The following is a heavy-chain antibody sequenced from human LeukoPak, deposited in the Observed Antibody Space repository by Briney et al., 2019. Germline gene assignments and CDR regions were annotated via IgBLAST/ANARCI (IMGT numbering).Heavy chain of an antibody. V-gene: IGHV4-59*01. CDR3: ARGICPNGVCSFHPFDY. CDR1: GGSISNYY. D-gene: IGHD2-8*01. CDR2: FFYSGST. J-gene: IGHJ4*02. Sequence: SETLSLTCTVSGGSISNYYWSWIRQPPGKELEWIGYFFYSGSTNYNPSLKSRVTISVDTSKNQYSLKLTSVTAADTAVYYCARGICPNGVCSFHPFDYWGQGTLVTVSS.